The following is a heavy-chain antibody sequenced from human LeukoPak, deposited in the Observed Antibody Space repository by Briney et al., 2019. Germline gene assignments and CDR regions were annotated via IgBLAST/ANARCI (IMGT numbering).Heavy chain of an antibody. CDR3: ARDLPLEDSGAFDI. Sequence: PGGSLRLSCAASGFTFSSNYMSWVRQAPGKGVEWVSVIYSGGSTYYADSVKGRFTISRDNSKNTLYLQMNSLRAEDTAVYYCARDLPLEDSGAFDIWGQGTMVIVSS. CDR1: GFTFSSNY. J-gene: IGHJ3*02. V-gene: IGHV3-66*01. CDR2: IYSGGST. D-gene: IGHD6-25*01.